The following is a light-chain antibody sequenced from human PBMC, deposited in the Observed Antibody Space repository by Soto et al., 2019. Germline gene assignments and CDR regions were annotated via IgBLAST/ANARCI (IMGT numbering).Light chain of an antibody. CDR2: DVT. V-gene: IGLV2-11*01. Sequence: QSALTQPRSVSGSPGQSVTISCTGTSSDVGGYNYVSWYQQHPGKAPKLVIYDVTKRPSGVPDRFSGSKSGNRASLTSSGLQTEDDADYYCYSYAGSPTAGFGGGTQLTVL. CDR1: SSDVGGYNY. J-gene: IGLJ3*02. CDR3: YSYAGSPTAG.